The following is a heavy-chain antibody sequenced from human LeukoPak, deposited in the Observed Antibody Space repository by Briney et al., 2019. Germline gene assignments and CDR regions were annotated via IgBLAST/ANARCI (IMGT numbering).Heavy chain of an antibody. Sequence: PGGSLRLSCAASGFTFSNYWMGWVRQAPGKGLEYVANIKSDGSETYYVDSVKGRSTISRDNARNSLYLQVNSLRAEDTAVYYCARDVWGRLDYWGQGTLVPVSS. CDR3: ARDVWGRLDY. V-gene: IGHV3-7*01. CDR2: IKSDGSET. D-gene: IGHD2-8*01. CDR1: GFTFSNYW. J-gene: IGHJ4*02.